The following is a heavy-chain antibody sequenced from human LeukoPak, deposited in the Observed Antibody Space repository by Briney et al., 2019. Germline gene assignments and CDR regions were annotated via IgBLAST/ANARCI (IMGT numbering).Heavy chain of an antibody. D-gene: IGHD1-7*01. CDR3: AKFGNYPVHVSYSYYYLDV. J-gene: IGHJ6*03. CDR2: IHYSGST. CDR1: GGSISDHY. V-gene: IGHV4-59*11. Sequence: SETLSLTCTVSGGSISDHYWSWIRQPPGKGLEYLGYIHYSGSTDSSPSLKSRVTISVDTSKNQFSLRLSSVTAADTAVHYCAKFGNYPVHVSYSYYYLDVWGKGTTVTVSS.